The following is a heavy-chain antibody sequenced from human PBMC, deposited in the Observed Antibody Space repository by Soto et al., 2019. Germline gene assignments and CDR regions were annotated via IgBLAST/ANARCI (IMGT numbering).Heavy chain of an antibody. CDR1: GGSVNSDSYY. J-gene: IGHJ6*02. V-gene: IGHV4-61*01. CDR3: ARESREFSHSGSFDD. CDR2: LYYSGST. Sequence: QVQLQESGPGLVKPSEALSLTCTVSGGSVNSDSYYWTWIRQPPGKRLEWIGSLYYSGSTNYNPSLKSRLTISVDTSKNQFSLKPSSLPAADTAVHLCARESREFSHSGSFDDSGQGTTVTVSS. D-gene: IGHD3-10*01.